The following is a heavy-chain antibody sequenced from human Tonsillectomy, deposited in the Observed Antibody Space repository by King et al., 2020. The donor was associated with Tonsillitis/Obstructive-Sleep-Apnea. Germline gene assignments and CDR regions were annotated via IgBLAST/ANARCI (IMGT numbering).Heavy chain of an antibody. CDR3: ARGRYDSSGSPPRTYYYYYMDV. Sequence: VQLVESGGGLVQPGGSLRLSCAASGFTFSSYDMHWVRQATGKGLEWVSAIGTAGDTYYPRSVKGRFTISSENAKNSLYLQMNSLRAGDTAVYYCARGRYDSSGSPPRTYYYYYMDVWGKGTTVTVSS. D-gene: IGHD3-22*01. CDR2: IGTAGDT. CDR1: GFTFSSYD. V-gene: IGHV3-13*04. J-gene: IGHJ6*03.